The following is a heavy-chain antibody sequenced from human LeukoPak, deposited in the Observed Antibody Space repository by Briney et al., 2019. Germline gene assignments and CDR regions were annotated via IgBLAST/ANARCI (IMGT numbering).Heavy chain of an antibody. Sequence: ASVNVSCRASGYTFTDYYIHWVRQAPGQGLEWMGWINSNRGVTNSAQNFQGRITLTRDTSISTAYMELSSLRSDDTAVYYCARDRASGTKNCFDPWGQGTLVTVSS. D-gene: IGHD3-10*01. V-gene: IGHV1-2*02. CDR1: GYTFTDYY. CDR3: ARDRASGTKNCFDP. CDR2: INSNRGVT. J-gene: IGHJ5*02.